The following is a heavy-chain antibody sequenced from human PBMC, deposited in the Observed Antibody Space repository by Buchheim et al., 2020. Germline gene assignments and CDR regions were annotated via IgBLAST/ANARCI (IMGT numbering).Heavy chain of an antibody. CDR2: ISGSGTST. CDR3: AKDGFWSSSWSFPDY. CDR1: GFTFSDYA. Sequence: EVQLLESGGGLVQPGGSLRLSCASSGFTFSDYAMSWVRQAPGKGLEWVSAISGSGTSTYSADSVKGRFTISRDNPKSTLYLQMNSLRAEDTAVYYCAKDGFWSSSWSFPDYWGQGTL. V-gene: IGHV3-23*01. J-gene: IGHJ4*02. D-gene: IGHD6-13*01.